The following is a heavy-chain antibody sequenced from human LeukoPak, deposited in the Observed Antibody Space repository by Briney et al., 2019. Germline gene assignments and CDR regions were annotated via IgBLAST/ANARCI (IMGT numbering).Heavy chain of an antibody. V-gene: IGHV1-18*01. Sequence: ASVKVSCKASGYTFIHYGISWVRQAPGQGLEWMGWINTNNGNTNYAQNLQGRVTMTTDTSTSTAYMELRSLRSDDTAVYFCARDLTGSRCRGGSCCFMFGYWGQGTLVTVSS. CDR1: GYTFIHYG. J-gene: IGHJ4*02. CDR3: ARDLTGSRCRGGSCCFMFGY. CDR2: INTNNGNT. D-gene: IGHD2-15*01.